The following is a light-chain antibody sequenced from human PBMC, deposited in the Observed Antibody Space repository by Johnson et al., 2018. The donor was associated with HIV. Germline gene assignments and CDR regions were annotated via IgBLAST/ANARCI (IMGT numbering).Light chain of an antibody. Sequence: QSVLTQPPSVSAAPGQKVTISCSGSSSDMGNYAVSWYQQLPGTAPKLLIYENNKRPSGIPDRFSASESGPSATLGITGLQTGAEADYYCGTWDSSLSPHYVFGTGTKVTVL. CDR2: ENN. CDR1: SSDMGNYA. J-gene: IGLJ1*01. V-gene: IGLV1-51*02. CDR3: GTWDSSLSPHYV.